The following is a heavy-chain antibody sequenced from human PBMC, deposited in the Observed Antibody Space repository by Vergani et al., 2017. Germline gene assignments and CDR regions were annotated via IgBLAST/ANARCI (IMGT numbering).Heavy chain of an antibody. V-gene: IGHV1-2*02. CDR3: AFNTYYYDSSGWNNWFDP. Sequence: QVQLVQSGAEVKKPGASVKVSCKASGYTFTGYYMHWVRQAPGQGLEWMGWINPNSGGTNYAQKFQGRVTMTRDTSISTAYMELSRLRSDDTAVYYCAFNTYYYDSSGWNNWFDPWGQGTLVTVSS. CDR2: INPNSGGT. CDR1: GYTFTGYY. J-gene: IGHJ5*02. D-gene: IGHD3-22*01.